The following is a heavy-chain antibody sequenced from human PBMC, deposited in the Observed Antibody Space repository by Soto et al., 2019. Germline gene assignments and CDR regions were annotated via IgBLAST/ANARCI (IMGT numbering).Heavy chain of an antibody. CDR1: GFTFSSYS. CDR3: ARDINMGGVDV. D-gene: IGHD1-20*01. V-gene: IGHV3-48*02. J-gene: IGHJ6*02. CDR2: ITGSSDVT. Sequence: GGSLRLSCAASGFTFSSYSMNWARQAPGKGLEWVAYITGSSDVTYYADSVKGRFTISRDNARNSLHLQMKRLRDEDTAVYYCARDINMGGVDVWGQGTTVTVSS.